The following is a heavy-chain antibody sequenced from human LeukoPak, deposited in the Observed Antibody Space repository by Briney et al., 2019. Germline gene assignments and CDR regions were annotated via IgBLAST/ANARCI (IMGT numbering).Heavy chain of an antibody. CDR1: GFTISNYA. CDR2: ISGSGGST. Sequence: PGGSLRLSCAASGFTISNYAMNWVRKAPGPGQELVSSISGSGGSTYYADSVKGRFTISRDNSKNTLYLQMNSLRAEDTAVYYCAKGPTRNYYGSGSQFDYWGQGTLVTVSS. J-gene: IGHJ4*02. D-gene: IGHD3-10*01. V-gene: IGHV3-23*01. CDR3: AKGPTRNYYGSGSQFDY.